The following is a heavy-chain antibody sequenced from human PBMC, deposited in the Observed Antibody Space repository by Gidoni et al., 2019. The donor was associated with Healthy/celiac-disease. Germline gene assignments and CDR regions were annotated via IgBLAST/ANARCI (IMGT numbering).Heavy chain of an antibody. CDR3: ARDRELAYCGGDCYPVGFDP. Sequence: QVQLQESGPGLVKPSETLSLTCTVSGGSISSYSWSWIRQPPGKGLEWIGYIYYSGSTNYNPSLKSRVTISVDTSKNQFSLKLSSVTAADTAVYYCARDRELAYCGGDCYPVGFDPWGQGTLVTVSS. J-gene: IGHJ5*02. D-gene: IGHD2-21*02. CDR2: IYYSGST. CDR1: GGSISSYS. V-gene: IGHV4-59*01.